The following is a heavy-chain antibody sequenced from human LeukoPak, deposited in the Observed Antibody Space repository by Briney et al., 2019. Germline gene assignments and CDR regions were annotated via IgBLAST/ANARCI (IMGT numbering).Heavy chain of an antibody. Sequence: SETLSLTCTVSGGSISSGGNFWSWIRQRPGKGLEWIGFIYYSGTTYSNPSLKSRVAISADTSKNEFSLKLNSLTAADTAVYYCARGGSGSYYSVYYAVDVWGQGTTVTVSS. CDR2: IYYSGTT. CDR3: ARGGSGSYYSVYYAVDV. CDR1: GGSISSGGNF. J-gene: IGHJ6*02. D-gene: IGHD1-26*01. V-gene: IGHV4-31*03.